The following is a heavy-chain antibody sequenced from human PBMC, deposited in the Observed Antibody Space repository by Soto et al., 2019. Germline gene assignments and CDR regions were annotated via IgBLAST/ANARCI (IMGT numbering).Heavy chain of an antibody. CDR3: ARLHCNSPNCVPLDP. CDR2: IYYSGST. V-gene: IGHV4-39*01. CDR1: GGSISSSGYY. D-gene: IGHD2-2*01. Sequence: SGGSISSSGYYWGWIRQPPGKGLEWIGSIYYSGSTSYNPSLKSRVTMSVDTSKNQLSLKLSSVTAADTAVYYCARLHCNSPNCVPLDPWGQGTLVTVSS. J-gene: IGHJ5*02.